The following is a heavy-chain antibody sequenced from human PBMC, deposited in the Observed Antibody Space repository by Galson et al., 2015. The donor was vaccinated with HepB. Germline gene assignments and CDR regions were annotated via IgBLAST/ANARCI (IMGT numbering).Heavy chain of an antibody. CDR3: ARDLAAGPNNYYGMDV. J-gene: IGHJ6*02. V-gene: IGHV1-3*01. Sequence: SVKVSCKASGYTFTSYAMHWVRQAPGQRLEWMGWINAGNGNTKYSQKFQGRVTITRDTSASTAYMELSSLRSEDTAVYYCARDLAAGPNNYYGMDVWGQGTTVTVSS. CDR1: GYTFTSYA. CDR2: INAGNGNT. D-gene: IGHD6-13*01.